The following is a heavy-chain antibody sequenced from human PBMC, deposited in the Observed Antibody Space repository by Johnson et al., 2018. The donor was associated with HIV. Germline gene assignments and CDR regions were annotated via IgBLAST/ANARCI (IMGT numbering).Heavy chain of an antibody. CDR3: ARDRGYSGSYTGAFDI. CDR1: GFTFSNYG. J-gene: IGHJ3*02. D-gene: IGHD1-26*01. V-gene: IGHV3-20*04. CDR2: INWNGGST. Sequence: VQLVESGGGVVQPGGSLRLSCAASGFTFSNYGMSWVRQAPGKGLEWVSGINWNGGSTGYADSVKGRFTISRDNAKNSLYVQMKSLRAEDTALYYCARDRGYSGSYTGAFDIWGQGTMVTVSS.